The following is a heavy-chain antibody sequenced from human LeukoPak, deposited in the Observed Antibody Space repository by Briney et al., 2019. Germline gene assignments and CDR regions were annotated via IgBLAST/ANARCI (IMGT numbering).Heavy chain of an antibody. D-gene: IGHD6-13*01. CDR2: IYHSGST. CDR3: ARRYSSSWPYYDYYYMDV. CDR1: GYSISSGYY. V-gene: IGHV4-38-2*02. Sequence: SETLSLTCTVSGYSISSGYYWGWIRQPPGRGLEWIGSIYHSGSTYYNPSLKSRVTISVDTSKNQFSLKLSSVTAADTAVYYCARRYSSSWPYYDYYYMDVWGKGTTVTVSS. J-gene: IGHJ6*03.